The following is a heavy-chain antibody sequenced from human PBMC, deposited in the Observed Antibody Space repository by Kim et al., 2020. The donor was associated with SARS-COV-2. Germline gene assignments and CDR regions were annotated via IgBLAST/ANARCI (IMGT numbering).Heavy chain of an antibody. V-gene: IGHV3-21*01. CDR2: ISSSSSYI. CDR3: ARERGIAAAGTGYGMDV. J-gene: IGHJ6*02. Sequence: GGSLRLSCAASGFTFSSYSMNWVRRAPGKGLEWVSSISSSSSYIYYADSVKGRFTISRDNAKNSLYLQMNSLRAEDTAVYYCARERGIAAAGTGYGMDVWGQGTTVTVSS. CDR1: GFTFSSYS. D-gene: IGHD6-13*01.